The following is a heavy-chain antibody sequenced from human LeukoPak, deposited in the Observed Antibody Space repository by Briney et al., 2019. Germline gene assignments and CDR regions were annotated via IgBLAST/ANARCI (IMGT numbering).Heavy chain of an antibody. CDR1: GFTFSSYA. V-gene: IGHV3-64*01. J-gene: IGHJ4*02. D-gene: IGHD3-22*01. CDR3: ARDRWLGDY. CDR2: ISSNGGST. Sequence: GGSLRLSCAASGFTFSSYAMHWVRQAPGKGLEYVSAISSNGGSTYYANSVKGRFTISRDNSKNTLYLQMGSLRAEDMAVYYCARDRWLGDYWGQGTLVTVSS.